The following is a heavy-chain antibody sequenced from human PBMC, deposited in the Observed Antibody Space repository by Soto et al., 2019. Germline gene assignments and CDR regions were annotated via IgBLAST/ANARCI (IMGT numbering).Heavy chain of an antibody. Sequence: PGGSLRLSCAASGFTFSSYAMHWVRQAPGKGLEWVAVISYDGSNKYYAGSVKGRFTISRDNSKNTLYLQMNSLRAEDTAVYYCARDSLDTAMVSDQGAYGMDVWGQGTTVTVSS. CDR2: ISYDGSNK. J-gene: IGHJ6*02. D-gene: IGHD5-18*01. V-gene: IGHV3-30-3*01. CDR1: GFTFSSYA. CDR3: ARDSLDTAMVSDQGAYGMDV.